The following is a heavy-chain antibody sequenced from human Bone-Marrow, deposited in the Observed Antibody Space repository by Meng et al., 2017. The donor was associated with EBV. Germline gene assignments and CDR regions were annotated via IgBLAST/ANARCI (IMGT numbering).Heavy chain of an antibody. J-gene: IGHJ4*02. D-gene: IGHD3-10*01. CDR3: ASESGRGYTPDY. CDR1: GGTFSSDV. V-gene: IGHV1-69*01. CDR2: LIPMSGAP. Sequence: QVDVVQSGAEVKKPGASVKVSCKASGGTFSSDVISWVRQAPGQGLEWMGGLIPMSGAPNYAQKLQGRVTITADESTSTHYMDLSSLRFEDTAVYYCASESGRGYTPDYWGQGTLVTVSS.